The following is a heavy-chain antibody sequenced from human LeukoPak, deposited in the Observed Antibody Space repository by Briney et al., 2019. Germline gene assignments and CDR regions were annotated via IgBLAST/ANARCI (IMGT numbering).Heavy chain of an antibody. CDR3: ARQGGGFWYFDL. D-gene: IGHD6-25*01. Sequence: SETLSLTCTVSGGSISSYYWSWIRQPPGKGLEWIGYIYYSGSTNYNPSLKSRVTISVDTSKSQFSLKLSSVTAADTAVYYCARQGGGFWYFDLWGRGTLITVSS. CDR2: IYYSGST. V-gene: IGHV4-59*08. J-gene: IGHJ2*01. CDR1: GGSISSYY.